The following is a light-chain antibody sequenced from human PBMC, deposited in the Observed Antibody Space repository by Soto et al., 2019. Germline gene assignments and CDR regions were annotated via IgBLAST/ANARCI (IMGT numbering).Light chain of an antibody. Sequence: DIVMTQSPDSLAVSLGERATINCTSSQSVLYSSNHKNYLAWYQQKPGQPPQLLNYLASTRESLVPARFSGSGSGTDFTLTISSLQTDDVAVYDCQQYYCTPLSFGGGTKVEVK. J-gene: IGKJ4*01. V-gene: IGKV4-1*01. CDR3: QQYYCTPLS. CDR2: LAS. CDR1: QSVLYSSNHKNY.